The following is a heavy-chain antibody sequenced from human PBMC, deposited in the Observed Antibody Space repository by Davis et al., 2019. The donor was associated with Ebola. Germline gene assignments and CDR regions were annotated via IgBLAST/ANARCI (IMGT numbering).Heavy chain of an antibody. CDR1: GFTFSSYA. CDR3: AKSVDCSGGSCYSPYYGMDV. J-gene: IGHJ6*02. D-gene: IGHD2-15*01. CDR2: ISGSGGST. V-gene: IGHV3-23*01. Sequence: GESLKISCAASGFTFSSYAMSWVRQAPGKGLEWVSAISGSGGSTYYADSVKGRFTISRDNSKNTLYLQMNSLRAEDTAVYYCAKSVDCSGGSCYSPYYGMDVWGQGTTVTVSS.